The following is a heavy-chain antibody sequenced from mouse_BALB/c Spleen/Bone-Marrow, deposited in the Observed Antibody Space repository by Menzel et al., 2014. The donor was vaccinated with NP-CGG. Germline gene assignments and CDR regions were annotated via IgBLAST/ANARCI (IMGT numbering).Heavy chain of an antibody. CDR2: ISSGSSTI. CDR3: VRSGSSSGYFDY. Sequence: VQLKESGGGLVQPGGSRKLSCAASGFTFSSFGMHWVRQAPEKGLEWVAYISSGSSTIYYGDTVMGRFTISRDNPKNTLFLQMTSLRSEDTATYYCVRSGSSSGYFDYWAKAPLSQSPQ. D-gene: IGHD1-1*01. CDR1: GFTFSSFG. V-gene: IGHV5-17*02. J-gene: IGHJ2*01.